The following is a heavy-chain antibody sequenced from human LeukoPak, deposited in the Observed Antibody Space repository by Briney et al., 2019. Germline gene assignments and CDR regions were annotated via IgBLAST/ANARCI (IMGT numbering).Heavy chain of an antibody. CDR3: ARDGVSGSGWGTFDY. CDR1: GYTFTSYG. Sequence: GASVKVSCKASGYTFTSYGISWVRQAPGQGLEWMGWISAYNGNTNYAQKLQGRVTMTTDTSTSTAYMELRSLRSNDTAVYYCARDGVSGSGWGTFDYWGQGTLVTVSS. V-gene: IGHV1-18*01. J-gene: IGHJ4*02. D-gene: IGHD6-19*01. CDR2: ISAYNGNT.